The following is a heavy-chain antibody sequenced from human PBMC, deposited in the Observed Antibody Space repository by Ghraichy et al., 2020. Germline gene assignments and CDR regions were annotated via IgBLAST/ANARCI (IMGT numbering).Heavy chain of an antibody. D-gene: IGHD4-17*01. CDR2: ISGSGGST. J-gene: IGHJ4*02. CDR1: GFTFSSYA. CDR3: AKEKMVDYGDYVPGHFDY. V-gene: IGHV3-23*01. Sequence: GESLNISCAASGFTFSSYAMSWVRQAPGKGLEWVSAISGSGGSTYYADSVKGRFTISRDNSKNTLYLQMNSLRAEDTAVYYCAKEKMVDYGDYVPGHFDYWGQGTLVTVSS.